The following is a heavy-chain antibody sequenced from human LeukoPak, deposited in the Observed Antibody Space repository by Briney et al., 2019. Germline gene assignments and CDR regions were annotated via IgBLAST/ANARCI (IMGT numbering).Heavy chain of an antibody. D-gene: IGHD6-19*01. V-gene: IGHV4-4*02. Sequence: PSETLSLTCAVSGGSITSTNWWSWVRQPPGRGLEWIGEIYHDDNSNYDPSLKSRVTISVDKSKNQFSLKLGSVTAADTAVYYCAGHSGWTGPDFWGQGTLVTVSS. CDR3: AGHSGWTGPDF. CDR1: GGSITSTNW. CDR2: IYHDDNS. J-gene: IGHJ4*02.